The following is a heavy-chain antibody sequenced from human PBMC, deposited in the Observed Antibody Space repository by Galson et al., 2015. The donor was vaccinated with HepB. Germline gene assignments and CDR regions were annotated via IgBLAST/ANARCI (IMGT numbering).Heavy chain of an antibody. Sequence: SLRLSCAASGFTFDDYAMHWVRQAPGKGLEWVSGISWNSGSIGYADSVKGRFTISRDNAKNSLYLQMNSLRAEDTALYYCAKDIRSGSISSSRYYFDYWGQGTLVTVSS. V-gene: IGHV3-9*01. CDR2: ISWNSGSI. D-gene: IGHD6-13*01. CDR1: GFTFDDYA. CDR3: AKDIRSGSISSSRYYFDY. J-gene: IGHJ4*02.